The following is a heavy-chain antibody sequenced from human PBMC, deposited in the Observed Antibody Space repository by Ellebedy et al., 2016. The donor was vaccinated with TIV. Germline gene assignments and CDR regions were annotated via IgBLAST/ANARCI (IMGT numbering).Heavy chain of an antibody. V-gene: IGHV4-61*01. CDR2: IYYSGST. D-gene: IGHD3-9*01. CDR3: ARHLYFEDAGFDP. Sequence: SETLSLTXTVSGGSVSNGSYYWSWIRQPPGKGLEWIGYIYYSGSTYYNPSLKTRVTISVDTSKNQFSLKLRSVTAADTAMYFCARHLYFEDAGFDPWGQGTLVTVSS. J-gene: IGHJ5*02. CDR1: GGSVSNGSYY.